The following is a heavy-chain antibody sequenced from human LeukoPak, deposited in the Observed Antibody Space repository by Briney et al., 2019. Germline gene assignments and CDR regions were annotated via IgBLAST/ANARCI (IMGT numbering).Heavy chain of an antibody. CDR1: GGSISSSSYY. Sequence: PSETLSLTFTVSGGSISSSSYYWGWNRQPPGKGREWVGSIYYSGSTYDNPSLKSRVTISVDTSKNHFSLKLSSVTAADTAVYYCARPGNPQTSEDYFDYWGQGTLVTVSS. CDR2: IYYSGST. V-gene: IGHV4-39*01. J-gene: IGHJ4*02. CDR3: ARPGNPQTSEDYFDY.